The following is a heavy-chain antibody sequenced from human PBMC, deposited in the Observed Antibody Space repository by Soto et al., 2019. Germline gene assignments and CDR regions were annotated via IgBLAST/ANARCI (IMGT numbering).Heavy chain of an antibody. D-gene: IGHD2-15*01. CDR2: FDPEDGET. CDR3: ATNFRCSGGSCLAFDI. J-gene: IGHJ3*02. V-gene: IGHV1-24*01. CDR1: GYTLTELS. Sequence: GASVKVSCKVSGYTLTELSMHWVRQAPGKGLEWMGGFDPEDGETIYAQKFQGRVTMTEDTSTDTAYMELSSLRSEDTAVYYCATNFRCSGGSCLAFDIWGQGTMVTVSS.